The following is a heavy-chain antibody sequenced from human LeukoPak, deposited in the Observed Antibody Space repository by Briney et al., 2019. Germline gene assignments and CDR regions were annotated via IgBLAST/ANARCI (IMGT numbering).Heavy chain of an antibody. J-gene: IGHJ4*02. V-gene: IGHV3-48*01. D-gene: IGHD6-19*01. Sequence: GGSLRLSCAASGFTFSSYSMNWVRQAPGKGLEWVSYISSSSSTIYYADSVKGRFTISRDNAKNSLYLQMNSLRAEDTAVYYCARGPRTGWYGFDYWGQGTLVTVSS. CDR2: ISSSSSTI. CDR1: GFTFSSYS. CDR3: ARGPRTGWYGFDY.